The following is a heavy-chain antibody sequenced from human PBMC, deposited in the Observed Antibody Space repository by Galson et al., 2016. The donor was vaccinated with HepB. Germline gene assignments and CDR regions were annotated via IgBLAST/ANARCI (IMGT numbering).Heavy chain of an antibody. CDR2: VSYEGSNK. D-gene: IGHD6-13*01. V-gene: IGHV3-30*18. CDR3: AKTRQRLVRGDAFDI. CDR1: GFTFSNYG. Sequence: SLILSCAASGFTFSNYGIHWVRQAPGKGLEWVAVVSYEGSNKYYADSVKGRFTISRDNSKNTLYLQTNSLRAEDTGVYYCAKTRQRLVRGDAFDIWGQGTMVTVSS. J-gene: IGHJ3*02.